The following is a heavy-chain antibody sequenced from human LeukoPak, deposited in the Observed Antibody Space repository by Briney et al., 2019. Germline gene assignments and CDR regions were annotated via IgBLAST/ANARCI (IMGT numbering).Heavy chain of an antibody. CDR2: ISYDGSNK. CDR1: GFTFNNYA. Sequence: GASLRLSCVASGFTFNNYAMSWVRQAPGKGLEWVAVISYDGSNKYYADSVKGRFTISRDNSKNTLYLQMNSLRAEDTAVYYCAKRAPKEYYPMFDPWGQGTLVTVSS. D-gene: IGHD3-10*01. CDR3: AKRAPKEYYPMFDP. V-gene: IGHV3-30*18. J-gene: IGHJ5*02.